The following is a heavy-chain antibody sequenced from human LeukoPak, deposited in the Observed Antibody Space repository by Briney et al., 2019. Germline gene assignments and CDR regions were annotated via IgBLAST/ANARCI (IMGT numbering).Heavy chain of an antibody. CDR3: ARDPPRAVAGTPQIYYYGMDV. V-gene: IGHV3-11*01. CDR2: ISSSGSTI. CDR1: GFTFSDYY. J-gene: IGHJ6*02. Sequence: GGSLRLSCAASGFTFSDYYMSWIRQAPGKGLEWVSYISSSGSTIYYADSVKGRFTISRDNAKNSLYLQMNSLRAEDTAVYYCARDPPRAVAGTPQIYYYGMDVWGQGTTVTVSS. D-gene: IGHD6-19*01.